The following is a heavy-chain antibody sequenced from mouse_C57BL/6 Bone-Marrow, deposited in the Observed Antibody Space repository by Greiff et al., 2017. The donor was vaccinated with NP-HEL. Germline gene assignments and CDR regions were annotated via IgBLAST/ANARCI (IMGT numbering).Heavy chain of an antibody. Sequence: LVESGAELARPGASVKLSCKASGYTFTSYGISWVKQRTGQGLEWIGEIYPRSGNTYYNEKFKGKATLTADKSSSTAYMELRSLTSEDSAVYFCARPYSNYLYFDYWGQGTTLTVSS. CDR1: GYTFTSYG. CDR2: IYPRSGNT. D-gene: IGHD2-5*01. V-gene: IGHV1-81*01. J-gene: IGHJ2*01. CDR3: ARPYSNYLYFDY.